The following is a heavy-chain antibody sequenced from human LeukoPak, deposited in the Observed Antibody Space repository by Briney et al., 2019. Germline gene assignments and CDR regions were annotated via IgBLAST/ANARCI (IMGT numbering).Heavy chain of an antibody. CDR2: INPNSGGT. CDR3: ARQIRFLEPAGYYYMDV. Sequence: ASVTVSCKASGYTFTRYYMHWVRQAPGQGLEWMGWINPNSGGTNYAQKFQGRVTMTRDTSISTAYLELSRLRSDDAAMYYCARQIRFLEPAGYYYMDVWGKGTTVTVSS. D-gene: IGHD3-3*01. V-gene: IGHV1-2*02. CDR1: GYTFTRYY. J-gene: IGHJ6*03.